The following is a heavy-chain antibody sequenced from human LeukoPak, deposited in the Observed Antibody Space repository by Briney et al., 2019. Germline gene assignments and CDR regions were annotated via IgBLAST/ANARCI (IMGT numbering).Heavy chain of an antibody. CDR2: ISYDGSNK. D-gene: IGHD1-26*01. J-gene: IGHJ4*02. CDR3: ARDPFISGSYQGFDY. V-gene: IGHV3-30*04. Sequence: GGSLRLSCAASGFTFSIYSMSWVRQAPGKGLECGAVISYDGSNKYYADSVKGRFTISRDNSKNTLYLQMNSLRAEDTAVYYCARDPFISGSYQGFDYWGQGTLVTVSS. CDR1: GFTFSIYS.